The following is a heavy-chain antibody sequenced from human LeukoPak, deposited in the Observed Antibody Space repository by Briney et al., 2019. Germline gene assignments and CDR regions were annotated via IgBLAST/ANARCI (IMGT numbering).Heavy chain of an antibody. Sequence: GGSLRLSCAASGFTFSSYSMNWVRQAPGKGLEWVSSISSSSSYIYYADPVKGRFTISRDNAKNSLYLQMNSLRAEDTAVYYCARETYYYDSSGYYNSRSFDYWGQGTLVTVSS. V-gene: IGHV3-21*01. D-gene: IGHD3-22*01. CDR1: GFTFSSYS. CDR3: ARETYYYDSSGYYNSRSFDY. CDR2: ISSSSSYI. J-gene: IGHJ4*02.